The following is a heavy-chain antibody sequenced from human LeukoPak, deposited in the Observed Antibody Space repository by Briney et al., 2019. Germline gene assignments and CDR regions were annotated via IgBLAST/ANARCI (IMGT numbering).Heavy chain of an antibody. CDR2: VSTDGRTT. CDR3: ARGLAMVTA. CDR1: GFTFSDYG. Sequence: GGSLRLSCAASGFTFSDYGLHWVRQAPGKGLEWVSRVSTDGRTTSHADSVNGRFTISRDNSKNTLYLQMNSLSADDTAMYYCARGLAMVTAWGQGSLVTVFS. V-gene: IGHV3-74*01. J-gene: IGHJ4*02. D-gene: IGHD2-21*02.